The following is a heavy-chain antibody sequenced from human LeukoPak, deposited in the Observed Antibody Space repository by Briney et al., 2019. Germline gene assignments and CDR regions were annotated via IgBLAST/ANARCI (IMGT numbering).Heavy chain of an antibody. D-gene: IGHD5-24*01. CDR3: ASARDGYNDAYDI. V-gene: IGHV1-46*01. CDR2: INPSGGST. J-gene: IGHJ3*02. CDR1: GFTFTNYN. Sequence: ASVKVSCKASGFTFTNYNMHWVRQAPGQGLEWMGIINPSGGSTNYAQNFQARVTMTRDTSTSTDYMELISLRSEDTAVYYCASARDGYNDAYDIWGKGTMVTVPS.